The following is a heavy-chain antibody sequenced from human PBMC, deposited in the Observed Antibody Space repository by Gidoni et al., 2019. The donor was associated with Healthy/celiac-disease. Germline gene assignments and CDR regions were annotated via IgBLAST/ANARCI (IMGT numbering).Heavy chain of an antibody. CDR1: GGSLSSGSYY. Sequence: QVQLQESGPGLVKPSQTLSLTCTVSGGSLSSGSYYWSWIRQPAGKGLEWIGRIYPSGSTNYNPSLKSRLTLSLDTSKNQFSLTLSSVTAPDTAVYYCAREMAAADGYYYFGMDVWGQGTTVTVSS. D-gene: IGHD4-17*01. CDR3: AREMAAADGYYYFGMDV. V-gene: IGHV4-61*02. J-gene: IGHJ6*02. CDR2: IYPSGST.